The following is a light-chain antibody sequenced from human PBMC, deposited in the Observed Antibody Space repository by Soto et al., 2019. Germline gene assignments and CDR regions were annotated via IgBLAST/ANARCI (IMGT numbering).Light chain of an antibody. V-gene: IGKV3-15*01. J-gene: IGKJ4*02. Sequence: EILMTQSPATLSVSPGERATLSCRASQSVSTNLAWYQQKPGQAPRLLIYGASTRASGIPARFSGSGSGTEFTLTISSLQSEDLAVYYCQQYNKWPPRTFGRGTKVEIK. CDR2: GAS. CDR3: QQYNKWPPRT. CDR1: QSVSTN.